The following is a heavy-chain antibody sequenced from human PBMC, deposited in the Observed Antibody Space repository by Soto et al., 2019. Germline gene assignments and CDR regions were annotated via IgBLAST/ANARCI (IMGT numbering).Heavy chain of an antibody. CDR1: GGSISSYY. CDR2: IYYSGST. D-gene: IGHD2-15*01. J-gene: IGHJ5*02. Sequence: SETLSLTCTVSGGSISSYYWSWIRQPPGKGLEWIGYIYYSGSTNYNPSLKSRVTISVDTSKNQFSLKLSSVTAADTAVYYCARDSGGYCSGGSCYGNWFDPWGQGTLVTVSS. CDR3: ARDSGGYCSGGSCYGNWFDP. V-gene: IGHV4-59*01.